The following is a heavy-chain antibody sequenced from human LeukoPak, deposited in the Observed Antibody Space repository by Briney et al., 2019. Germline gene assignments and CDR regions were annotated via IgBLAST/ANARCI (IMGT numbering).Heavy chain of an antibody. V-gene: IGHV3-33*01. Sequence: GGSLRLSCTASGFTFSSYGMHWVRQAPGKGLEWVAVIWYDGSNKYYADSVKGRFTISRDNSKNTLYLQMNSLRAEDTAVYYCARDVEQQLVLDYYYGMDVWGQGTTVTVSS. D-gene: IGHD6-13*01. CDR2: IWYDGSNK. CDR3: ARDVEQQLVLDYYYGMDV. CDR1: GFTFSSYG. J-gene: IGHJ6*02.